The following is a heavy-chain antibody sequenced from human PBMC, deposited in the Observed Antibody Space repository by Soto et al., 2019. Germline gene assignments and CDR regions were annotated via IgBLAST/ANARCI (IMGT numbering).Heavy chain of an antibody. CDR1: GGSTSSDNY. J-gene: IGHJ4*02. CDR3: AREGGESSDGLYYFDS. CDR2: IYYSVNT. V-gene: IGHV4-30-4*01. Sequence: SATRSLTCTVSGGSTSSDNYWSWIRHPPWKCLEWIGHIYYSVNTDYNPSLKSRLAISIDTSKNQFSLKLSSVTAADTAVYFCAREGGESSDGLYYFDSWGQGSLVTVSS. D-gene: IGHD3-16*01.